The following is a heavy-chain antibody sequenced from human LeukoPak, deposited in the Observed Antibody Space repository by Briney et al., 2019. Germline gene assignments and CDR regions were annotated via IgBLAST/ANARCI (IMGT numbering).Heavy chain of an antibody. Sequence: SETLSLTCTVSGGSIRSGDYYWSWIRQPPGKGLEWIGYIYYSGSTNYNPSLKSRVTISIDTSKNQFSLKLSSVTAADTAVYYCARQPSFNAALSWGQGTLVTVSS. V-gene: IGHV4-30-4*01. J-gene: IGHJ4*02. D-gene: IGHD3-16*02. CDR1: GGSIRSGDYY. CDR3: ARQPSFNAALS. CDR2: IYYSGST.